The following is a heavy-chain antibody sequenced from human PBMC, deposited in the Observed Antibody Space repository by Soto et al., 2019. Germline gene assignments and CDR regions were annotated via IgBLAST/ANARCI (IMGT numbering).Heavy chain of an antibody. CDR1: GGTFSSYT. Sequence: ASVKVSCKASGGTFSSYTISWVRQAPGQGLEWMGRIIPILGIANYAQKFQGRVTITADKSTSTAYMELSSLRSDDTAVYYCARGLGYIGYAGMDVWGQGTTVTVSS. D-gene: IGHD5-12*01. J-gene: IGHJ6*02. V-gene: IGHV1-69*02. CDR2: IIPILGIA. CDR3: ARGLGYIGYAGMDV.